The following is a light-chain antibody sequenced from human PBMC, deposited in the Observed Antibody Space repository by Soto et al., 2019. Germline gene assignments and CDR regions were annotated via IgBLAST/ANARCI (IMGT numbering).Light chain of an antibody. J-gene: IGKJ3*01. CDR2: AAS. CDR1: QAINNY. CDR3: QQYYSYPIT. Sequence: DIQMTQSPSSLSASVGDGVTITCRASQAINNYVAWFQQKPGEAPKSLIYAASSLESGVPSKFSGSGSGTDFYLTICSLQPEDFATYYCQQYYSYPITFGPGTKVHIK. V-gene: IGKV1-16*02.